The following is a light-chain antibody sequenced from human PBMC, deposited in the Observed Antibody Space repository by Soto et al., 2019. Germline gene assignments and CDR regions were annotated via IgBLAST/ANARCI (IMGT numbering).Light chain of an antibody. Sequence: EIVLTQSPGTLSLSPGERATLSCRASQSVSSSYLAWYQQKPGQAPRPLIYGASSRATGIPDRFSGSGSGTEFTLTISRLEPEDFAVYYWQQYGSSPWTFGQGTKVEIK. J-gene: IGKJ1*01. CDR3: QQYGSSPWT. CDR1: QSVSSSY. CDR2: GAS. V-gene: IGKV3-20*01.